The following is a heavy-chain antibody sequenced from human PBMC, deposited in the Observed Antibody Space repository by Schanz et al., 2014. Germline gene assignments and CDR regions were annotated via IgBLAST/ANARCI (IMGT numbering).Heavy chain of an antibody. V-gene: IGHV3-15*01. CDR3: ATATFTISRFDY. J-gene: IGHJ4*02. Sequence: EVHLVESGGGLVKPGGSLRLSCAASGFTFTNAWMSWVRQAPGKGLEWVGRIKRNTDGGTTDYSTAVKDRFSISRDDSKNTLYLDMNSLKTEDTALYYCATATFTISRFDYWGQGTLVTVSS. CDR2: IKRNTDGGTT. CDR1: GFTFTNAW. D-gene: IGHD6-13*01.